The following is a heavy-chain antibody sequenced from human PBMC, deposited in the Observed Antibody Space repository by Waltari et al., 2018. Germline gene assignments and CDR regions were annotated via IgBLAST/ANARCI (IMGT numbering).Heavy chain of an antibody. Sequence: EVQLVQSGAEVKKTGATVKISCKVSGYTFTDYYMHWVQQAPGKGLEWMGLVDPEDGETIYAEKFQGRVTITADTSTDTAYMELSSLRSEDTAVYYCATPARYSGSYYGGYFDYWGQGTLVTVSS. CDR3: ATPARYSGSYYGGYFDY. J-gene: IGHJ4*02. V-gene: IGHV1-69-2*01. CDR2: VDPEDGET. D-gene: IGHD1-26*01. CDR1: GYTFTDYY.